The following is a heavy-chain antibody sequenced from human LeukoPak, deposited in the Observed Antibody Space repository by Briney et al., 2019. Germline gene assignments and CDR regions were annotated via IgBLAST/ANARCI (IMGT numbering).Heavy chain of an antibody. J-gene: IGHJ4*02. V-gene: IGHV3-64*02. D-gene: IGHD1-26*01. CDR3: TRSNNIVGATYFDY. Sequence: PGGSLRLSCAASGFSFSTYAMHWVRQGPGKGLEYISSISSNGGSTYYADSVKGRFTISRDNSKNTLFLQMGSLRAEDMAVYYCTRSNNIVGATYFDYWGQGTLVTVYS. CDR2: ISSNGGST. CDR1: GFSFSTYA.